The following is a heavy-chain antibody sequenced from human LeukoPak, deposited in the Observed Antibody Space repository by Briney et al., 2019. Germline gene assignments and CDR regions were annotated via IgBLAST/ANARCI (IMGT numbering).Heavy chain of an antibody. CDR2: IYYSGST. CDR1: GGSISSSSYY. CDR3: ARGNKYYYDSSGYPRWFDP. Sequence: PSETLSLTCTVSGGSISSSSYYWGWLRHPPGKGLEGIVSIYYSGSTYYNPSLKSRVTISVDTSKNPLSLKLSSVTAADTAVYYCARGNKYYYDSSGYPRWFDPWGQGTLVTVSA. V-gene: IGHV4-39*07. J-gene: IGHJ5*02. D-gene: IGHD3-22*01.